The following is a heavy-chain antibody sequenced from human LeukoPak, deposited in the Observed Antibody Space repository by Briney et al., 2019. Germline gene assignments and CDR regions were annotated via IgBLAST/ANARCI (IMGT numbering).Heavy chain of an antibody. CDR3: VSSEWYAAFDI. D-gene: IGHD6-19*01. CDR2: INSGGSSI. J-gene: IGHJ3*02. CDR1: GFSFSTHW. Sequence: PGGSLRLSCAAAGFSFSTHWMPWVRQAPGKGLVWVSRINSGGSSISYADSVKGRFTISRDNAKNTLYLQMNSLRAEDTAVYYCVSSEWYAAFDIWGQGTIVTVSS. V-gene: IGHV3-74*01.